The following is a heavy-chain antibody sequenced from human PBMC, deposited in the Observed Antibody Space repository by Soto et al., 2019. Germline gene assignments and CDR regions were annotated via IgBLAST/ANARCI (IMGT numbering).Heavy chain of an antibody. D-gene: IGHD5-18*01. Sequence: VASVKVSCKASGGTFSSYAISWVLQAPGQGLEWMGGIIPIFGTANYAQKFQGRVTITADKSTSTAYMELSSLRSEDTAVYYCARESRGYSRAFDIWGQGTMVTVSS. J-gene: IGHJ3*02. CDR2: IIPIFGTA. CDR3: ARESRGYSRAFDI. V-gene: IGHV1-69*06. CDR1: GGTFSSYA.